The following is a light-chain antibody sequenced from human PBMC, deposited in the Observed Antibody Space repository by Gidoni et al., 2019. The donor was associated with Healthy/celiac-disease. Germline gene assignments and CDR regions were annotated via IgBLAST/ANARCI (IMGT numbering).Light chain of an antibody. J-gene: IGKJ4*01. Sequence: VLTQSPATLSLSPGERATLSCRASPSVSSYLACDQQKPGQAPRLLIYDASNRATGIPARFSGSGSGTDFTLTISSLEPEDFAVYYCQQRSNWQGLTFGGGTKVEIK. CDR3: QQRSNWQGLT. CDR2: DAS. CDR1: PSVSSY. V-gene: IGKV3-11*01.